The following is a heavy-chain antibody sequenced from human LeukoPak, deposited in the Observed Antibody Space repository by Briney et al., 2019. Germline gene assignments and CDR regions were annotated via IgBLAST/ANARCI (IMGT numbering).Heavy chain of an antibody. CDR2: ITHSGST. V-gene: IGHV4-34*01. Sequence: PSETPSLTCAVYGGSFSGKYWTWIPHPPDKGLEWIGEITHSGSTYYTPSLKSRVTISVDTSKNQFSLKLNSVTAADTAVYYGARDLMTWGQGTLVTVSS. J-gene: IGHJ4*02. CDR1: GGSFSGKY. CDR3: ARDLMT.